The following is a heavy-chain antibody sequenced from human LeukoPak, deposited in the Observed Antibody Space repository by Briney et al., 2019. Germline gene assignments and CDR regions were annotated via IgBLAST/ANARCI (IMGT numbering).Heavy chain of an antibody. CDR2: INHSGST. Sequence: SETLSLTCAVYGGSFSGYYWSWIRQPPGKGLEWIGEINHSGSTNYNPSLKSRVTISVDTSKNQFSLKLSSVTAADTAVYYCAAMVPYYFDYWGQGTLVTVSS. CDR1: GGSFSGYY. J-gene: IGHJ4*02. D-gene: IGHD5-18*01. V-gene: IGHV4-34*01. CDR3: AAMVPYYFDY.